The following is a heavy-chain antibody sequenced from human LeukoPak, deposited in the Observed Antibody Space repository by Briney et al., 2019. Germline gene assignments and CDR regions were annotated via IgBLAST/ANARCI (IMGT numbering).Heavy chain of an antibody. Sequence: ASVKVSCKASGGTFSSYAISWVRQPPGQGLEWMGRIIPIFGIANYAQKFQGRVTITADKSTSTAYMELSSLRSEDTAVYYCAPEGGCSSTSCYGVGGYWGQGTLVTVSS. CDR3: APEGGCSSTSCYGVGGY. CDR1: GGTFSSYA. V-gene: IGHV1-69*04. D-gene: IGHD2-2*01. J-gene: IGHJ4*02. CDR2: IIPIFGIA.